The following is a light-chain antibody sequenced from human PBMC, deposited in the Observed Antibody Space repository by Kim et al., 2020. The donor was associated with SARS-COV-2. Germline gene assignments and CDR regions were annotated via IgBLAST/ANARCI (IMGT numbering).Light chain of an antibody. Sequence: LSPGQRATLSCRASQNVDIYLAWYQQKRGQAPRLLIYDAFNRATGIPARFSGSGSGTDFTLTISSLEPEDFAVYYCQQHQNWPLTFGGGTKVDIK. J-gene: IGKJ4*01. CDR3: QQHQNWPLT. CDR1: QNVDIY. V-gene: IGKV3-11*01. CDR2: DAF.